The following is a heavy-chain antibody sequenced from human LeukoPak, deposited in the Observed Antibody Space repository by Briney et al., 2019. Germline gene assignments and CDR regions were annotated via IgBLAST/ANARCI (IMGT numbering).Heavy chain of an antibody. Sequence: GGALRLSCAASGFTFSSYDMTWVRQAPGRGLEWVSSIRPSGDNTYYGDSVKGRFTISRDNSKNTVYLQMNNMRVDDTAVYYCARVAVWHWFDPWGQGTLVTVSS. J-gene: IGHJ5*02. D-gene: IGHD6-19*01. CDR2: IRPSGDNT. CDR1: GFTFSSYD. CDR3: ARVAVWHWFDP. V-gene: IGHV3-23*01.